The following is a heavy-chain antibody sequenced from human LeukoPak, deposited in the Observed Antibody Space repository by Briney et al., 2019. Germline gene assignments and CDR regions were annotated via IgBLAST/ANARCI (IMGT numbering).Heavy chain of an antibody. Sequence: GGSLRLSCAASEFTFSSCAMSWVRQAPGKGLEWVAGIFGSGGSPHYADPVKGRFTISRDNSRNTVYLQINSLRAEDTAVYYCGKTTVGYSSGQKPAWPVDYWGQGTLVTVSS. CDR3: GKTTVGYSSGQKPAWPVDY. J-gene: IGHJ4*02. CDR1: EFTFSSCA. V-gene: IGHV3-23*01. D-gene: IGHD5-18*01. CDR2: IFGSGGSP.